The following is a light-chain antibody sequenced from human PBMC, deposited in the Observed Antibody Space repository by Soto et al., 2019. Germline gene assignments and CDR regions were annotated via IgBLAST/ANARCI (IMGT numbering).Light chain of an antibody. CDR1: QGIGDT. CDR3: QQSYSTRT. V-gene: IGKV3D-15*01. Sequence: KVMTQSPAPLSVSPGEGTTPSCRASQGIGDTLAWYQQKPGQTPRLLIYGASSRATGIPDRFSGSGSGTDFTLTISSLRPEDFATYYCQQSYSTRTFGQGTKVDIK. CDR2: GAS. J-gene: IGKJ1*01.